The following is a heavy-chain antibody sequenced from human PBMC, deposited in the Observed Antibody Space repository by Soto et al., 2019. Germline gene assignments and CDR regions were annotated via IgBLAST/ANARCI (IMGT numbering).Heavy chain of an antibody. CDR2: IYYSGST. J-gene: IGHJ3*02. V-gene: IGHV4-30-4*01. D-gene: IGHD1-20*01. CDR3: ARARHINAFDI. Sequence: SETLSLTCTVSGGSISSGDYYWSWIRQPPGKGLEWIGYIYYSGSTYYNPSLKSRVTISVDTSKNQFSLKLSSVTAADTAVYYRARARHINAFDIWGQGPMVTVSS. CDR1: GGSISSGDYY.